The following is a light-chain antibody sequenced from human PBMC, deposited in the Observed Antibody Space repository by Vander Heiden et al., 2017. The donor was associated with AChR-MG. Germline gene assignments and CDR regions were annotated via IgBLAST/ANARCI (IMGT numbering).Light chain of an antibody. CDR2: DVN. CDR1: SSDVGGYNY. CDR3: SSYTSSSTLV. J-gene: IGLJ1*01. V-gene: IGLV2-14*01. Sequence: QSALTQPASVSGSPGQSITIPCTGTSSDVGGYNYVSWYQQDPGKAPKLMFYDVNNRPSGVSNRFSGSKSGNTASLTISGLQADDEAYYYCSSYTSSSTLVFGTGTKVTVL.